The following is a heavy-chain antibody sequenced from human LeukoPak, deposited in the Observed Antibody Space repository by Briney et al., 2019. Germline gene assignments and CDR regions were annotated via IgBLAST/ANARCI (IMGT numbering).Heavy chain of an antibody. J-gene: IGHJ3*01. CDR3: ARIISAISYGDAFDA. CDR2: ISWNSGSI. D-gene: IGHD1-26*01. Sequence: GRSLRLSCAASGFTFDDYAMHWVRQAPGKGLEWVSGISWNSGSIGYADSVQGRFTISRDNAKNSLYLHMDSLRAEDTAVYYCARIISAISYGDAFDAWGQGTIVTVSS. CDR1: GFTFDDYA. V-gene: IGHV3-9*01.